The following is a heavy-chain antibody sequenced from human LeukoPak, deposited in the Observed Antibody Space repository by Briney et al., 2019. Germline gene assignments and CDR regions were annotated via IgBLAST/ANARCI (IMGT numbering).Heavy chain of an antibody. J-gene: IGHJ4*02. CDR3: ARLKTAAGPFDY. D-gene: IGHD6-13*01. Sequence: SETLSLTCTVSGYSISSGYYWGWIRQPPGKGLEWIGSIYYSGSTYYNPSLKSRVTISVDTSKNQFSLKLSSVTAADTAVYYCARLKTAAGPFDYWGQGTLVTVSS. V-gene: IGHV4-38-2*02. CDR2: IYYSGST. CDR1: GYSISSGYY.